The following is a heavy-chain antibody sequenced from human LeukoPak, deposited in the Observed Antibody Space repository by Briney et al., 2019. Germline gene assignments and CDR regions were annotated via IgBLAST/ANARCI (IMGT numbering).Heavy chain of an antibody. J-gene: IGHJ4*02. Sequence: GGSLRLSCVVSGFTFSSYSMNWVRQAPGKGLEWVSSISSSSSYIYYADSMKGRVTISRDNTKNSLYLQMNSLRVEDTAVYYCARSSGYCSSTSCPRAYWGQGTLVTVSS. D-gene: IGHD2-2*01. CDR1: GFTFSSYS. V-gene: IGHV3-21*01. CDR3: ARSSGYCSSTSCPRAY. CDR2: ISSSSSYI.